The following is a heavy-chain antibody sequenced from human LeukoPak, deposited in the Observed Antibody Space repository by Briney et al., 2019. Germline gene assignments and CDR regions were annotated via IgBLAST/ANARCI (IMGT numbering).Heavy chain of an antibody. J-gene: IGHJ4*02. CDR3: ARGVATIMS. CDR2: ISIISGNI. D-gene: IGHD5-12*01. V-gene: IGHV3-21*01. Sequence: GGSLRLSCAASGFTFSSYSMNWVRQAPGKGLEWVSSISIISGNIYYADSVKGRFTISRDNAKNTLYLQMNSLRDEDTAVYYCARGVATIMSWGQGTLVTVSS. CDR1: GFTFSSYS.